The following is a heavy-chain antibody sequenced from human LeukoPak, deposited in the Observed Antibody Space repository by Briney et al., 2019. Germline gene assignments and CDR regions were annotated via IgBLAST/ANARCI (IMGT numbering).Heavy chain of an antibody. D-gene: IGHD2-15*01. V-gene: IGHV4-59*01. J-gene: IGHJ4*02. Sequence: PSETLSLTCTVSGGSINNYYWSWIRQPPGKGLEWIGYIFYTGSTNYNPSLKSRVTISIDTSKGQFSLKLKSVTAADTAVYYCARLDCSGGRCWGVDYWGQGTLVTVPT. CDR1: GGSINNYY. CDR3: ARLDCSGGRCWGVDY. CDR2: IFYTGST.